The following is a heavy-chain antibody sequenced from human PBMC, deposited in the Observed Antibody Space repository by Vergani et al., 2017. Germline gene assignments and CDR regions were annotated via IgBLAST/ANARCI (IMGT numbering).Heavy chain of an antibody. J-gene: IGHJ4*02. D-gene: IGHD3-16*01. CDR3: ARDQGMITFGGVGY. Sequence: QVQLVESGGGVVQPGRSLRLSCAASGFTFSSYAMHWVRQAPGKGLEWVAVISYDGSNKYYADSVKGRFTISRDNSKNTLYRQMNSLRAEDTAVYYCARDQGMITFGGVGYWGQGTLVTVSS. CDR2: ISYDGSNK. V-gene: IGHV3-30-3*01. CDR1: GFTFSSYA.